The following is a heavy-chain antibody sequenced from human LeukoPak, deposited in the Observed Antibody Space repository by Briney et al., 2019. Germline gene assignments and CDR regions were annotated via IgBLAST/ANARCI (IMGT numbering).Heavy chain of an antibody. Sequence: GGSLRLSCAASGFTFSSYWMSWVRQAPGKGLEWVANIRQDGSEKYYVDSVKGRFTISRDNAKNSLYLQMNSLRAEDTAVHYCARIDSSGYDAFDIWGQGTMVTVSS. J-gene: IGHJ3*02. D-gene: IGHD3-22*01. CDR3: ARIDSSGYDAFDI. CDR1: GFTFSSYW. CDR2: IRQDGSEK. V-gene: IGHV3-7*05.